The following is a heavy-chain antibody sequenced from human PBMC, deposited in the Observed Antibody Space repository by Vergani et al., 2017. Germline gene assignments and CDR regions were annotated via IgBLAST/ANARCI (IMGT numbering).Heavy chain of an antibody. CDR2: MNPNNGGT. V-gene: IGHV1-8*01. J-gene: IGHJ3*02. Sequence: QVQLVQSGAEVKKPGASVKVSCKASGYTFNTYDINWVRQAPGQGLEWMGWMNPNNGGTAYAQKFQGRVTMTWGTSINTAYMELTSLNSEDTAIYYCARRTRELAITPDAFDIWCQETMVTIAS. CDR1: GYTFNTYD. CDR3: ARRTRELAITPDAFDI. D-gene: IGHD5-12*01.